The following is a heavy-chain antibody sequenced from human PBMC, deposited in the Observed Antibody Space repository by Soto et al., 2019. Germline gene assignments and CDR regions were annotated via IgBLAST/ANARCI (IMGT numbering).Heavy chain of an antibody. CDR3: ARGDSTDCSNGVCSFFYNHDMDV. CDR1: GYSFTYYE. Sequence: GGSVKVSCKASGYSFTYYEIHWVLQAPGQGLEWLGRINPKRGGTSTAQKFQGWVTMTTDTSISTASMELTRLTSDDTAIYYCARGDSTDCSNGVCSFFYNHDMDVWGQGTTVTVSS. D-gene: IGHD2-8*01. J-gene: IGHJ6*02. V-gene: IGHV1-2*04. CDR2: INPKRGGT.